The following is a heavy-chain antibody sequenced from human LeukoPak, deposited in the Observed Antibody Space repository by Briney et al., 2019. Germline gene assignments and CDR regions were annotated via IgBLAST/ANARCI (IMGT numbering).Heavy chain of an antibody. CDR3: ARPALDSSGYPIFDY. Sequence: DSVKGRFTISRDNSKNTLYLQMNSLRTEDTAVYYCARPALDSSGYPIFDYWGQGTLVTVSS. J-gene: IGHJ4*02. D-gene: IGHD3-22*01. V-gene: IGHV3-30*01.